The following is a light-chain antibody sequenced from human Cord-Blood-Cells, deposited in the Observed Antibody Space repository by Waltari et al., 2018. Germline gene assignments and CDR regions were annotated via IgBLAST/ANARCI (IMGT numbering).Light chain of an antibody. J-gene: IGLJ3*02. Sequence: QSALTQPRSVSGSPGQSVTISCTGTSSDVGGYNYVSWYQQHPGKAPKLMIYDVSKRSSWVRDRFSGSKAGSTASLTISGLQAEDEADYYCCSYAGSYTWVFGGRTKLTVL. CDR2: DVS. V-gene: IGLV2-11*01. CDR3: CSYAGSYTWV. CDR1: SSDVGGYNY.